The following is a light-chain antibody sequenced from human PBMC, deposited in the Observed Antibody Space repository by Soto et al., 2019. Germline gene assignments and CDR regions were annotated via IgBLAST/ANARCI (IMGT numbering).Light chain of an antibody. CDR2: DVS. V-gene: IGLV2-23*02. CDR3: CSYAGSSTPWV. J-gene: IGLJ3*02. CDR1: SSDVGSFNL. Sequence: QSALTQPASVSGSPGQSITISCTGTSSDVGSFNLVSWYQQHPGKAPKLMIYDVSKRPSWVSNRFSGSKSGNTASLTSSGLQAEDEVDYYCCSYAGSSTPWVFGGGTKLTVL.